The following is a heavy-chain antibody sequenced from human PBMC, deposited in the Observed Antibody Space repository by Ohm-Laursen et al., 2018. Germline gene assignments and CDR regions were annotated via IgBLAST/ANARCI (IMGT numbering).Heavy chain of an antibody. CDR2: ISGSGGST. V-gene: IGHV3-23*01. D-gene: IGHD4-23*01. Sequence: SLRLSCSASGFTFSSYAMSWVRQAPGKGLEWVSAISGSGGSTYYADSVKGRFTISRDNSKNTLYLQMNSLRAKDTAVYYCARYYGGPHLIYWYFDLWGRGTLVTVSS. CDR3: ARYYGGPHLIYWYFDL. CDR1: GFTFSSYA. J-gene: IGHJ2*01.